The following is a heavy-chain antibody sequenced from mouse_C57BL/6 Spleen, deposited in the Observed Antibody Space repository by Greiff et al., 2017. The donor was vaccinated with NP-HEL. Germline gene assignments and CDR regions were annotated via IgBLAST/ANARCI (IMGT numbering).Heavy chain of an antibody. D-gene: IGHD1-1*01. CDR1: GYSITSGYY. Sequence: EVKLQESGPGLVKPSQSLSLTCSVTGYSITSGYYWNWIRQFPGNKLEWMGYISYDGSNNYNPSLKNRISITRDTSKNQFFLKLNSVTTEDTATYYCARGGFTGDYAMDYWGQGTSVTVSS. CDR3: ARGGFTGDYAMDY. J-gene: IGHJ4*01. CDR2: ISYDGSN. V-gene: IGHV3-6*01.